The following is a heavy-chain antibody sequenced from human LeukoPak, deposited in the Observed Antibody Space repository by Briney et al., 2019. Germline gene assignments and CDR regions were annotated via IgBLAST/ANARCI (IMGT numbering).Heavy chain of an antibody. CDR1: GFTFSGYW. CDR3: ARDLPWGYFDY. V-gene: IGHV3-7*01. J-gene: IGHJ4*02. D-gene: IGHD7-27*01. Sequence: GGSLRLSCTVSGFTFSGYWMSWVRQAPGKGLEWVANIRDDGGLKNYVDSVKGRFTISRDNAKNSVSLQMNSLRTEDTAVYYCARDLPWGYFDYWGQGTLVTVSS. CDR2: IRDDGGLK.